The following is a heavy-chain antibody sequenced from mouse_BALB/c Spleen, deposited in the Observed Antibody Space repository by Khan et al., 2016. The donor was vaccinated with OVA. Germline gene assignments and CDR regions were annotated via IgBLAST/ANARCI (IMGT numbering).Heavy chain of an antibody. D-gene: IGHD2-14*01. V-gene: IGHV1-26*01. CDR1: GYSFTAYY. Sequence: EVQLQQSGPDLVKPGASVKISCKASGYSFTAYYLSWVKQSHGESLEWIGRVNTNNGDTTYNQKFKGKAILTVDKSSNTAYMALRSLTSEDSAVYYCARGYDFFAYWGQVTLVTVSA. J-gene: IGHJ3*01. CDR2: VNTNNGDT. CDR3: ARGYDFFAY.